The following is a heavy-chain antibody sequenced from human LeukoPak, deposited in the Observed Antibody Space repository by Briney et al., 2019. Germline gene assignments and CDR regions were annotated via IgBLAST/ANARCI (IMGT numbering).Heavy chain of an antibody. Sequence: GGSLRLSCAASGFTFSSYAMGWVRQAPGKGLEWVSAISGSGGSTYYADSVKGRFTISRDNSKNTLYLQMNSLRAEDTAVYYCAKLTSGSGSSALFDYWGQGTLVTVSS. V-gene: IGHV3-23*01. J-gene: IGHJ4*02. D-gene: IGHD3-10*01. CDR3: AKLTSGSGSSALFDY. CDR2: ISGSGGST. CDR1: GFTFSSYA.